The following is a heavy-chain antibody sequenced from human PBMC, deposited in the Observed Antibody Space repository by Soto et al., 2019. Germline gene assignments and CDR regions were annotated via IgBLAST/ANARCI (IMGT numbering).Heavy chain of an antibody. J-gene: IGHJ4*02. D-gene: IGHD3-22*01. CDR1: GGSLSGYY. CDR3: AREFYYDSSGIGFDS. V-gene: IGHV4-59*01. CDR2: FYSSGSP. Sequence: SETLSLTCTVSGGSLSGYYWSWIRQPPGKGLEWIGDFYSSGSPHHNPSLKNRVSISEDRSKNESSLKLSSVTAADTAIYYCAREFYYDSSGIGFDSWGQGTLVTVS.